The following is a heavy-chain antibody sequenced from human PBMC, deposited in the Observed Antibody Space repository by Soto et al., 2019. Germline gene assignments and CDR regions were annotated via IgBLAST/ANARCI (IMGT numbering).Heavy chain of an antibody. CDR1: GFTFSSYG. CDR3: ARDEKEGIAAAGPKYSSGWYDY. V-gene: IGHV3-33*08. CDR2: IWYDGSNK. D-gene: IGHD6-13*01. Sequence: PGASLRLSCAASGFTFSSYGMHWVRQAPGKGLEWVALIWYDGSNKYYADSVKGRFTISRDNSKNTLYLQMNSLRAEDTAVYYCARDEKEGIAAAGPKYSSGWYDYWGQGT. J-gene: IGHJ4*02.